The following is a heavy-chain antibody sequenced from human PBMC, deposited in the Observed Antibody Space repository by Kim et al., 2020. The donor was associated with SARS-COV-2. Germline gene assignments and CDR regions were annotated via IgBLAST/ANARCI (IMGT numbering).Heavy chain of an antibody. Sequence: ADSGKGRNTNARDNAKNSLYLQMNSLRAEDTAVYYCAREDGPTIAYYMDVWGKGTTVTVSS. D-gene: IGHD2-21*01. CDR3: AREDGPTIAYYMDV. J-gene: IGHJ6*03. V-gene: IGHV3-21*01.